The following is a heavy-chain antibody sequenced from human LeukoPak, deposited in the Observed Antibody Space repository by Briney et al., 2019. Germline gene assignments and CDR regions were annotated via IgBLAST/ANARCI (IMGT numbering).Heavy chain of an antibody. J-gene: IGHJ6*03. V-gene: IGHV3-48*03. CDR1: GFTFSSYE. CDR3: AKGGYSNGRYYYYCMDV. CDR2: ISSSGSTI. D-gene: IGHD5-18*01. Sequence: GGSLRLSCAVSGFTFSSYEMNWVRQAPGKGLEWVSYISSSGSTIYYADSVKGRFTISRDNAKNTLYLRMNSLRAEDTAVYYCAKGGYSNGRYYYYCMDVWGEGTTVTVSS.